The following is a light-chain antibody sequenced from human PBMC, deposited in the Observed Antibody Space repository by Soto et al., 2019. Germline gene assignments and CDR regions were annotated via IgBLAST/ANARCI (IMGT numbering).Light chain of an antibody. CDR2: EAL. CDR1: RSISTY. CDR3: QQYGNSPLT. V-gene: IGKV3-11*01. Sequence: ETVLTQSPATLSLSPGERATLSCRASRSISTYLAWYQQKPGQAPRLLIYEALNRATGIPARFSGSGSGTDFTLTISSLEPEDFVVYYCQQYGNSPLTFGGGTKVDIK. J-gene: IGKJ4*01.